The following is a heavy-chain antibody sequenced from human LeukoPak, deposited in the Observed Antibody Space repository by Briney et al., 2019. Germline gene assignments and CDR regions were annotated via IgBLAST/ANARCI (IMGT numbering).Heavy chain of an antibody. V-gene: IGHV1-69*13. Sequence: GASVKVSCKASGGTFSNYAISWVRQAPGQGLEWMGGIIPIFGTTNYAQKFQGRVTITADESTSTAYMELSSLRSEDTAVYYCARPSEYSSRGSNWFDPWGQGTLVTVSS. D-gene: IGHD6-13*01. J-gene: IGHJ5*02. CDR1: GGTFSNYA. CDR3: ARPSEYSSRGSNWFDP. CDR2: IIPIFGTT.